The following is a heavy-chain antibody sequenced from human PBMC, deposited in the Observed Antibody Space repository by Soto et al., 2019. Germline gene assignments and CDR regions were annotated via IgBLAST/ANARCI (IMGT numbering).Heavy chain of an antibody. CDR2: IYPSDSDT. CDR1: GYNFAGYW. CDR3: ERGGVSTRTFDY. J-gene: IGHJ4*02. D-gene: IGHD3-3*01. Sequence: ESLKISCKGSGYNFAGYWIAWVRQMPGKGLELMGIIYPSDSDTRYRPSFQGQVTISADKSISSAYLQWSSLRASDTAMYYCERGGVSTRTFDYWGQGTQASVS. V-gene: IGHV5-51*01.